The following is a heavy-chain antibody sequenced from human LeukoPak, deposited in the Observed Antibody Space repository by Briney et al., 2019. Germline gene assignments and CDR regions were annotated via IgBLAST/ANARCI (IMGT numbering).Heavy chain of an antibody. CDR3: AREQQLVPYYYYYMDV. Sequence: GGSLRLSCAASGFTFSSYAMSRVRQAPGKGLEWVSAISGSGGSTYYADSVKGRFTISRDNSKNTLYLQMNSLRAEDTAVYYCAREQQLVPYYYYYMDVWGKGTTVTVSS. J-gene: IGHJ6*03. CDR1: GFTFSSYA. D-gene: IGHD6-13*01. V-gene: IGHV3-23*01. CDR2: ISGSGGST.